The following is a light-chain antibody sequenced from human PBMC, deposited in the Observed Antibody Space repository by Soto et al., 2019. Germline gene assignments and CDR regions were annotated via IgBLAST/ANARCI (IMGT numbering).Light chain of an antibody. V-gene: IGKV2-24*01. CDR1: QGLVHSDGNTY. CDR3: MQATQFPYT. Sequence: DIVMTQTPRSSPVTLGQPASISCRSSQGLVHSDGNTYLRWLQQRPGQPPRLLIYEISNRFPGVPDRFSGSGAGTDFTLKISRVEAEDVGIYYCMQATQFPYTFPQGTKLEIK. J-gene: IGKJ2*01. CDR2: EIS.